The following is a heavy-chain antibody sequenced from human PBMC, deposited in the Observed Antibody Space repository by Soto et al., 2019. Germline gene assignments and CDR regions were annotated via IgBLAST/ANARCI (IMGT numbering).Heavy chain of an antibody. J-gene: IGHJ4*02. CDR2: IYYSGST. CDR1: GGSISTGGYY. D-gene: IGHD4-17*01. V-gene: IGHV4-31*03. Sequence: QVQLQESGPGLVKPSQTLSLTCTVSGGSISTGGYYWTWIRQHPGKGLEWIGYIYYSGSTYYNPSLKRRVTISVDTSKNQFSLKLSSVTAADTSVYSCARGLSVTVFDNWGQGTLVTVSS. CDR3: ARGLSVTVFDN.